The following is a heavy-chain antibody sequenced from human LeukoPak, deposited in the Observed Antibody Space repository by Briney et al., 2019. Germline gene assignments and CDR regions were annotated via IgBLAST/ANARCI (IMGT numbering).Heavy chain of an antibody. CDR1: GYTFPGYY. J-gene: IGHJ4*02. CDR2: INPNSGAT. V-gene: IGHV1-2*02. D-gene: IGHD6-6*01. CDR3: AREHSSSSGKVFDY. Sequence: ASVKVSCKASGYTFPGYYMHWVRQAPGQGLERMGWINPNSGATNYAQKFQGRVTMTRDTSISTAYMELSRLKSDDTAVYYCAREHSSSSGKVFDYWGQGTLVTVSS.